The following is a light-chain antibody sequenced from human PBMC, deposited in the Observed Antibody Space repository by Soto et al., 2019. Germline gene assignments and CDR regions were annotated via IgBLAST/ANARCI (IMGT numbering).Light chain of an antibody. CDR1: SSDVGRYNF. CDR3: GSYTSSTTDV. J-gene: IGLJ1*01. V-gene: IGLV2-14*01. Sequence: QSVLTQPASVSGSSGQSITISCTGTSSDVGRYNFVSWYQQHPGKAPKLMIYDVSNRPSGVSNRFSGSKSDNTASLTISGLQAEDEADYYCGSYTSSTTDVFGTGTKVTVL. CDR2: DVS.